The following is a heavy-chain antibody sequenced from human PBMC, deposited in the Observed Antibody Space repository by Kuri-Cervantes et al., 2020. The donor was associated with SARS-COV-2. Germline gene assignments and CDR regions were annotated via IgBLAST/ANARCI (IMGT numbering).Heavy chain of an antibody. J-gene: IGHJ5*02. CDR3: AKKCRVMIIKVVMVVDLNWFDP. Sequence: GESLKISCAASGFTFSSYGMHWVRQAPGKGLEWVAVISYDGSNKYYADSVRGRFTISRDNSKNTLHLQMSGLRTENTTVYYCAKKCRVMIIKVVMVVDLNWFDPWGQGILVTVSS. CDR2: ISYDGSNK. CDR1: GFTFSSYG. V-gene: IGHV3-30*18. D-gene: IGHD3-22*01.